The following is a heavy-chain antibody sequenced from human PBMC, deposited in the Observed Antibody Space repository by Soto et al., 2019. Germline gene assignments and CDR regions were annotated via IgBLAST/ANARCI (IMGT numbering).Heavy chain of an antibody. Sequence: PGGSLRLSCAASWFTLSSYWMSWVRQAPGKGLEWVANIKQDGSEKYYVDSVKGRFTISRDNAKNSLYLQMNSLRAEDTAVYYCLYDYIWGSYRYNYWGQGTLVTVSS. J-gene: IGHJ4*02. CDR3: LYDYIWGSYRYNY. V-gene: IGHV3-7*01. CDR1: WFTLSSYW. CDR2: IKQDGSEK. D-gene: IGHD3-16*02.